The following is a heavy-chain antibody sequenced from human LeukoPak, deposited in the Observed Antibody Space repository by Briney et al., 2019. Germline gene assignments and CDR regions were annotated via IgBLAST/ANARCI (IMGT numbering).Heavy chain of an antibody. V-gene: IGHV4-39*07. D-gene: IGHD3-3*01. J-gene: IGHJ4*02. CDR1: GGSISSSSYY. Sequence: SETLSLTCTVSGGSISSSSYYWGWIRQPPGKGLEWIGSIYYSGSTYYNPSLKSRVTISVDTSKNQFSLKLSSVTAADTAVYYCARYDFNKFFDYWGQGTLVTVSS. CDR3: ARYDFNKFFDY. CDR2: IYYSGST.